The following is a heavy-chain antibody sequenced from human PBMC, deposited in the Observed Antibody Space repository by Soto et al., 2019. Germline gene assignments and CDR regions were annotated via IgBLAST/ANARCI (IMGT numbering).Heavy chain of an antibody. D-gene: IGHD6-13*01. V-gene: IGHV4-34*01. J-gene: IGHJ4*02. CDR3: ERCRGSWYSGVVDY. CDR1: GGSFSGYY. Sequence: QVQLQQWGAGLLKPSETLSLTCAVYGGSFSGYYWSGIRQPPGKGLEWIGEINHSGSTNYNPSLKSRVDISVDTSKNQFSLKLSSVTAADTAVYYGERCRGSWYSGVVDYWGQGTLVTVSS. CDR2: INHSGST.